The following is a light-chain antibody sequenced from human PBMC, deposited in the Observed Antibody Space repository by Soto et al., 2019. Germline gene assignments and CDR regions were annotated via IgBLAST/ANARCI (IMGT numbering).Light chain of an antibody. Sequence: DIQMTQSPSALSASVGDRVTITCRASQSISSWLAWYQQKPGKAPKLLIYAASSLQSGVPSRFSGSGSGTDFTLKISRVEAEDVGVYYCMQGSHSPITFGQGTRLEI. CDR1: QSISSW. CDR3: MQGSHSPIT. V-gene: IGKV1-5*01. CDR2: AAS. J-gene: IGKJ5*01.